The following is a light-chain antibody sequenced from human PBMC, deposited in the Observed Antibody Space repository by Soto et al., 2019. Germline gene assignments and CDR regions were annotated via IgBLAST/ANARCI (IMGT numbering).Light chain of an antibody. Sequence: DIQMTQSPSTLSASVGDRVTITCRASESISSWLAWYQQKPGKAPKLLIYKASSLESGGPSRFSGSGSGTEFTLTISCLQPDDFATYYCQQYKSYSLTFGGGTKVEIK. CDR1: ESISSW. V-gene: IGKV1-5*03. J-gene: IGKJ4*01. CDR3: QQYKSYSLT. CDR2: KAS.